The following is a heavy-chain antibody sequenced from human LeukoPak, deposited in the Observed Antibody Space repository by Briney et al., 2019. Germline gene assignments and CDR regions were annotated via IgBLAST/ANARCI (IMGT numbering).Heavy chain of an antibody. V-gene: IGHV1-69*13. Sequence: ASVKVSCKASGYTFTSYAMNWVRQAPGQGLEWMGGIIPIFGTANYAQKFQGRVTITADESTSTAYMELSSLRSEDTAVYYCAGRSYYYDSSGYYSFDYWGQGTLVTVSS. CDR3: AGRSYYYDSSGYYSFDY. J-gene: IGHJ4*02. D-gene: IGHD3-22*01. CDR2: IIPIFGTA. CDR1: GYTFTSYA.